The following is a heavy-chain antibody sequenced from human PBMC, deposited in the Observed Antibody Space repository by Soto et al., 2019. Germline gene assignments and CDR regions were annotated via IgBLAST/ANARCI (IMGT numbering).Heavy chain of an antibody. CDR3: AVQAVAWDLYYYYYGMDV. CDR2: INPSGGST. J-gene: IGHJ6*02. Sequence: GASVKVSCKASGYTFTSYYMHWVRQAPGQGLEWMGIINPSGGSTSYAQKFQGRVTMTRDTSTSTVYMELSSLRSEDTAVYYCAVQAVAWDLYYYYYGMDVWCQVTTVTVSS. CDR1: GYTFTSYY. V-gene: IGHV1-46*01. D-gene: IGHD5-12*01.